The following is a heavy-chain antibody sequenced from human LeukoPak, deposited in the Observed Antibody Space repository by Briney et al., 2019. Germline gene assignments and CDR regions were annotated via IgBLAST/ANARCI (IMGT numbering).Heavy chain of an antibody. CDR2: FDPEDGET. Sequence: ASVKVSCKVSGYTLTELSMHWVRQAPGKGLEWMGGFDPEDGETIYAQKFQGRVTMTEDTSTDTAYMELSSLRSEDTAAYYCATVITMVRGVIFPPSVPFDPWGQGTLVTVSS. CDR1: GYTLTELS. CDR3: ATVITMVRGVIFPPSVPFDP. V-gene: IGHV1-24*01. J-gene: IGHJ5*02. D-gene: IGHD3-10*01.